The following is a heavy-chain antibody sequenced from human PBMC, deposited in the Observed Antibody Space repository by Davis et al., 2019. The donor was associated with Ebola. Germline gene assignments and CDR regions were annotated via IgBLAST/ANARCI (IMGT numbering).Heavy chain of an antibody. V-gene: IGHV4-59*02. D-gene: IGHD5-24*01. CDR1: GGPVGSDY. J-gene: IGHJ4*02. CDR2: ISNGGRT. Sequence: SETLSLTCSVSGGPVGSDYWRCIRQSPGKGLEWIAFISNGGRTIYNPSFRGRVTISIDTSKNQFSLEVRSVTAADTAFYYCVRGSDAYKTGYWGQGTLVTVSS. CDR3: VRGSDAYKTGY.